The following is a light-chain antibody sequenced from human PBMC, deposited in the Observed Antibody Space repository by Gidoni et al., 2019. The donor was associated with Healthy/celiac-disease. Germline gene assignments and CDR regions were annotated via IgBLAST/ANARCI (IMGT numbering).Light chain of an antibody. CDR2: AAS. V-gene: IGKV1-39*01. CDR3: QQSYSTPRT. J-gene: IGKJ2*01. Sequence: DIQMTQSPSSLSASVGDRVTITCRASQSISSYLNWYQQKPGKAPKLLTYAASSLQSGVPSRFSGSGSGTDFTLTISRLQPEDFATYYCQQSYSTPRTFGQGTKLEIK. CDR1: QSISSY.